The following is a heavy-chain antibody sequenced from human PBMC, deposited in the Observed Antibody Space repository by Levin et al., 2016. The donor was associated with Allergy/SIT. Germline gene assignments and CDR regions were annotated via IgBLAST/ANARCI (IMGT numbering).Heavy chain of an antibody. CDR2: ISWNSGSI. CDR1: GFTFDDYA. Sequence: GGSLRLSCAASGFTFDDYAMHWVRQAPGKGLEWVSGISWNSGSIGYADSVKGRFTISRDNAKNSLYLQMNSLRAEDTALYYCAKATGYSYGSYYFDYWGQGTLVTVSS. J-gene: IGHJ4*02. V-gene: IGHV3-9*01. D-gene: IGHD5-18*01. CDR3: AKATGYSYGSYYFDY.